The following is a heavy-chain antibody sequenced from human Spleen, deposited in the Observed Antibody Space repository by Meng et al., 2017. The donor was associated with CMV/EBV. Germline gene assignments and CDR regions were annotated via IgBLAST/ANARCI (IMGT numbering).Heavy chain of an antibody. CDR1: GGSISSYY. V-gene: IGHV4-59*12. CDR3: ARDNRPMEDNWFDP. Sequence: SETLSLTCTVSGGSISSYYWSWIRQPPGKGLEWIGSMYYSGSTYYNPSLKSRVTISVDTSKNQFSLKLSSVTAADTAVYYCARDNRPMEDNWFDPWGQGTLVTVSS. D-gene: IGHD2/OR15-2a*01. J-gene: IGHJ5*02. CDR2: MYYSGST.